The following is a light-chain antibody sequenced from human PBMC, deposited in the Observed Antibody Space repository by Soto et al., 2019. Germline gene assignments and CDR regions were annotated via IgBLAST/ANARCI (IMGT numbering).Light chain of an antibody. CDR2: DVN. V-gene: IGLV2-14*01. CDR1: SSDVGGYNL. CDR3: SSYTSSSTLPYV. Sequence: QSALTQPASVSGSPGQSITISCTGTSSDVGGYNLVSWYQQYPDKAPKLMIFDVNTRPSGVSNRFSGSKSGNAASLTISGLPAEDEADYYCSSYTSSSTLPYVFGTGTKLTVL. J-gene: IGLJ1*01.